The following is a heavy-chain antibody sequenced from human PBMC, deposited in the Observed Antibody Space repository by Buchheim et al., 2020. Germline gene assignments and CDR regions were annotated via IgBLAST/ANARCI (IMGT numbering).Heavy chain of an antibody. V-gene: IGHV4-34*01. CDR1: GGSFSGYY. Sequence: QVQLQQWGAGLFKPSETLSLTCAVYGGSFSGYYWSWIRQPPGKGLVWIGEINHSGSTNYNPSLKSRVTISVEKSKNPFSLKLSSVTAADTAVYYCARGGRITMVRGVPTDYWGQGTL. CDR3: ARGGRITMVRGVPTDY. J-gene: IGHJ4*02. CDR2: INHSGST. D-gene: IGHD3-10*01.